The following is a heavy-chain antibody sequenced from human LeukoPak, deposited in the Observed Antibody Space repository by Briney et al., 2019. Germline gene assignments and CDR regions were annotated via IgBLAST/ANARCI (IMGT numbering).Heavy chain of an antibody. Sequence: QPGGSLRLSCAASGFTFSSHWMSWVRQAPGKGLEWVANIKQDGSEKYYVDSVKGRFTISRDNAKNSLYLQMNSLRAEDTAVYYCAREGGSGYDSSGYYGYWGQGTLVTVSS. CDR3: AREGGSGYDSSGYYGY. CDR2: IKQDGSEK. D-gene: IGHD3-22*01. J-gene: IGHJ4*02. V-gene: IGHV3-7*01. CDR1: GFTFSSHW.